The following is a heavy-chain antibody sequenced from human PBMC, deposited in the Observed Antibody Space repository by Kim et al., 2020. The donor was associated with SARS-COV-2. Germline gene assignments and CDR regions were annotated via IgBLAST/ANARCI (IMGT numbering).Heavy chain of an antibody. J-gene: IGHJ6*02. CDR2: IYPGDSDT. CDR3: ARHGVVAATLYYYYYGMDV. V-gene: IGHV5-51*01. Sequence: GESLKISCKGSGYSFTSYWTGWVRQMPGKGLEWMGIIYPGDSDTRYSPSFQGQVTISADKYISTAYLQWSSLKASDTARYYCARHGVVAATLYYYYYGMDVWGQGTTVTVSS. CDR1: GYSFTSYW. D-gene: IGHD2-15*01.